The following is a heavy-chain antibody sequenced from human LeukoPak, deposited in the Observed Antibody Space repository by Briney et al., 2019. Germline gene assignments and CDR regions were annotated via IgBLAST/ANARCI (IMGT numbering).Heavy chain of an antibody. CDR1: GFXFSSYA. CDR3: AKGEYSSGQEDV. J-gene: IGHJ6*02. CDR2: ISYDGSNK. V-gene: IGHV3-30-3*01. Sequence: PGRSLRLSCAASGFXFSSYAMHWVRQAPGKGLEWVAVISYDGSNKYYADSVKGRFTISRDNSKNTLYLQMNSLRAEDTAVYYCAKGEYSSGQEDVWGQGTTVTVSS. D-gene: IGHD6-19*01.